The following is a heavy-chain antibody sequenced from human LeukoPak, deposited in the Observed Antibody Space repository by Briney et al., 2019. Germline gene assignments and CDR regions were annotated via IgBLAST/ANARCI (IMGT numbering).Heavy chain of an antibody. D-gene: IGHD3-10*01. CDR1: GFTFSSYG. V-gene: IGHV3-33*01. J-gene: IGHJ2*01. CDR3: ARDWPSYYGSGGFDL. CDR2: IWYDGSNK. Sequence: GRSLRLSCAASGFTFSSYGMHWVRQAPGKGLEWVAVIWYDGSNKYYADSVKGRFTISRDNSKNTLYLQMNSLRAEDTAVYYCARDWPSYYGSGGFDLWGRGTLVTVSS.